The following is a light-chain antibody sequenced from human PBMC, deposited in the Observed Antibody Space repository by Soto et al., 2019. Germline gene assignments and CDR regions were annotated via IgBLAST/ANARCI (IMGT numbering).Light chain of an antibody. V-gene: IGKV1-16*01. CDR2: AAS. CDR3: QQYSSYPGT. Sequence: DIQMTQSPASLSASVGDRGTITCRASQGISSFVLWFQQNPGKAPKSLIYAASSLNGGVPTRFSGSGSGTDFTLTISSLQPEDFATYYCQQYSSYPGTCGQGTKVEIK. CDR1: QGISSF. J-gene: IGKJ1*01.